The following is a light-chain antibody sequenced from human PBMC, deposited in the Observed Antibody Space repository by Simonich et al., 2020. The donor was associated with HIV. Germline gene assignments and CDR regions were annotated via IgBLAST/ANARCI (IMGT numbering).Light chain of an antibody. J-gene: IGLJ3*02. Sequence: QSALTQPASVSGSPGQSITISCTGTSSDVGGYNYVSWYQQPPGKAPKLMSYDVSKRPSGVSNRFSGSKSGNTASLTISGLQAEDEADYYCCSYAGSSTWVFGGGTKLTVL. CDR1: SSDVGGYNY. CDR3: CSYAGSSTWV. CDR2: DVS. V-gene: IGLV2-23*02.